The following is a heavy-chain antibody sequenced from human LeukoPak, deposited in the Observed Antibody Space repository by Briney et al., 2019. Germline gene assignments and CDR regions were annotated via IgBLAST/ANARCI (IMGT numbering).Heavy chain of an antibody. CDR2: IYHSGST. CDR3: ARAVVEMATITSFAFDI. D-gene: IGHD5-24*01. CDR1: GGSISSGGYS. V-gene: IGHV4-30-2*01. Sequence: SETLSLTCAVSGGSISSGGYSWSWIRQPPGKGLEWIGYIYHSGSTYYNPSLKSRVTISVDRSKNQFSLKLSSVTAADTAVYYCARAVVEMATITSFAFDIWGQGTMVTVSS. J-gene: IGHJ3*02.